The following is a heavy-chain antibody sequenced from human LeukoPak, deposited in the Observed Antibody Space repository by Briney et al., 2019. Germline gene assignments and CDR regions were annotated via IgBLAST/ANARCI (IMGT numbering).Heavy chain of an antibody. D-gene: IGHD2-15*01. Sequence: GGSLRLSCAASGFTFSSYGMHWVRQAPGKGLEWVALIWYDGNNKYYVDSVKGRFTISRDNAKNSLYLQMNSLRDEDTAVYYCASDSPGYDSGSYYAYWGQGTLVTVSS. CDR2: IWYDGNNK. J-gene: IGHJ4*02. CDR1: GFTFSSYG. V-gene: IGHV3-33*01. CDR3: ASDSPGYDSGSYYAY.